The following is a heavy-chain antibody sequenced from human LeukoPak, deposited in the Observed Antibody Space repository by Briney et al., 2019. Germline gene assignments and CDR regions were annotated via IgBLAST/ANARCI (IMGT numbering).Heavy chain of an antibody. Sequence: KASETLSLTCTVSGGSVTDYYWSWIRQSPGKGLEWIGYIYYTGTSYNPSLKSRVTISADTSKDQFSLKLSSVTAADTAVYYCARSRWLSDPYFDYWGQGTLVTVSS. J-gene: IGHJ4*02. CDR1: GGSVTDYY. V-gene: IGHV4-59*02. CDR3: ARSRWLSDPYFDY. CDR2: IYYTGT. D-gene: IGHD3-22*01.